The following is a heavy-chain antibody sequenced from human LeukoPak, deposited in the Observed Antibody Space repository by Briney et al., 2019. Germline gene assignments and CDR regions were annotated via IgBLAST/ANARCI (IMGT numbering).Heavy chain of an antibody. V-gene: IGHV3-23*01. CDR3: ARGYSSSWNAFDI. Sequence: AGGSLRLSCAASGFTFSSYAMSWVRQAPGKGLEWVSAISGSGGSTYYADSVKGRFTISRDNAKNSLYLQMNSLRAEDTAVYYCARGYSSSWNAFDIWGQGTMVTVSS. D-gene: IGHD6-13*01. CDR2: ISGSGGST. J-gene: IGHJ3*02. CDR1: GFTFSSYA.